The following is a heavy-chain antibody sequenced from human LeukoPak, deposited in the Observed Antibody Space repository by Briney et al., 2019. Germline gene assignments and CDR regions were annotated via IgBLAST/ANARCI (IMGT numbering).Heavy chain of an antibody. V-gene: IGHV6-1*01. CDR2: TYYRSKWYN. D-gene: IGHD6-19*01. Sequence: SQTLSLTCAISGDSVSSNSAAWNWIRQSPSRGLEWLGRTYYRSKWYNDYAVSVKSRITINPDTSKNQFSLQLNSVTPEDTAVYYCARDQGSSGWYASNYGMDVWGQGTTVTVSS. CDR3: ARDQGSSGWYASNYGMDV. J-gene: IGHJ6*02. CDR1: GDSVSSNSAA.